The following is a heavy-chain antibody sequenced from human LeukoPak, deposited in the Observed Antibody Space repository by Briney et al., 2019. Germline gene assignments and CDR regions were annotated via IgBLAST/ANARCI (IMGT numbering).Heavy chain of an antibody. D-gene: IGHD3-22*01. CDR1: GFIFSNYY. CDR2: IKFHGHET. CDR3: AKGTFDSSGYYDWSDAFDI. V-gene: IGHV3-30*02. J-gene: IGHJ3*02. Sequence: GGSLRLSCAASGFIFSNYYLNWVRQAPGKGLEWVAFIKFHGHETFYADSVEGRFTFSRDNSRNTVYLQMNSLRSEDTAVYYCAKGTFDSSGYYDWSDAFDIWGQGTMVTVSS.